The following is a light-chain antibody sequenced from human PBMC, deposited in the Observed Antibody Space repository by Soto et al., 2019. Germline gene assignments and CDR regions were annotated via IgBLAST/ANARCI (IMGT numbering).Light chain of an antibody. Sequence: EIVLTQSPATLSLSPGESATLSCRASQSVSSYLAWYQQKPGQAPRLLIYAASNRATGIPARFSGRGSGTEFTLTNSRLEPEDFSVYYCQPRSNVPPLTFGGGNKVEIK. CDR3: QPRSNVPPLT. J-gene: IGKJ4*01. CDR2: AAS. CDR1: QSVSSY. V-gene: IGKV3-11*01.